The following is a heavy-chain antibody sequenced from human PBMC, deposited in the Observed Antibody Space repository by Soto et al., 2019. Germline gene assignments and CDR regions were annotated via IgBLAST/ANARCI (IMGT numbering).Heavy chain of an antibody. CDR1: GYSFTNYW. CDR2: IHPGDSVT. V-gene: IGHV5-51*01. J-gene: IGHJ4*02. CDR3: AIWPAGSTASYFYN. Sequence: PGESLKISCKGSGYSFTNYWIGWVRQMPGKGLEWMAIIHPGDSVTRYGPSFQGQVTISADKSISTAYLQWSSLKASDTAVYYCAIWPAGSTASYFYNWGRGTLVTGSS. D-gene: IGHD3-10*01.